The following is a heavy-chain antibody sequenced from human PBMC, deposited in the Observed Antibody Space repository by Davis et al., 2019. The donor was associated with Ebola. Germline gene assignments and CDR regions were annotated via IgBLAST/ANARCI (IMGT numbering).Heavy chain of an antibody. J-gene: IGHJ6*04. Sequence: ASVQVSCKASGYTFTSYAMHWVRQAPGQRLEWMGWINAGNGNTNYAQKFQERVTITRDMSTSTAYMELSSLRSEDTAVYYCAAEAARCSSTSCYPNMDVWGKGTTVTVSS. D-gene: IGHD2-2*01. V-gene: IGHV1-3*01. CDR1: GYTFTSYA. CDR2: INAGNGNT. CDR3: AAEAARCSSTSCYPNMDV.